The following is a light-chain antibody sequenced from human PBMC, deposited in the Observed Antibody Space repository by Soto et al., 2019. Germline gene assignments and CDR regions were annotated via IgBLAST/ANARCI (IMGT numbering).Light chain of an antibody. CDR3: QQFRANPYT. J-gene: IGKJ2*01. V-gene: IGKV4-1*01. CDR2: WAS. Sequence: DIVMTQSPDSLPLSLGERATINCRSSLSLLESGNNKNYLAWYQKKAGQPPKLLFYWASTRASGVPDRFTGSGSETQFTLTITSLQAEDAAVYYCQQFRANPYTFCQGTQLEIK. CDR1: LSLLESGNNKNY.